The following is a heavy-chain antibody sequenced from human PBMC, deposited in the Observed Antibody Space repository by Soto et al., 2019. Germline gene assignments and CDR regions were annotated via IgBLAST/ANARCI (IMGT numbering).Heavy chain of an antibody. J-gene: IGHJ4*02. CDR2: INPTSGGT. CDR1: GSTLPGYF. CDR3: ARDRSTIFGVITELGY. D-gene: IGHD3-3*01. Sequence: QVQLVQSGAEVKKPGASVKVSCKASGSTLPGYFLPWVRQAPGQGLGGLGWINPTSGGTNYAQKFQGWVTMTRDTSISTAYMELSRLRSDDTAVYYCARDRSTIFGVITELGYWGQGTLVTVSS. V-gene: IGHV1-2*04.